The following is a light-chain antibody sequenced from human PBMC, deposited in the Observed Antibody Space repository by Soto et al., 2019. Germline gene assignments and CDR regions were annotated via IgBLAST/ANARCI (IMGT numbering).Light chain of an antibody. CDR1: QSISIW. V-gene: IGKV1-5*01. J-gene: IGKJ5*01. CDR3: QQYHSYSPLT. CDR2: DVS. Sequence: DIQMTQSPSILSASVGDSVTITCRASQSISIWLAWYQQKPGKAPKLLIFDVSTLESGVPSRFSGSRSGTEFTLTISSLQPDDFATYFCQQYHSYSPLTFGGGTRLEIK.